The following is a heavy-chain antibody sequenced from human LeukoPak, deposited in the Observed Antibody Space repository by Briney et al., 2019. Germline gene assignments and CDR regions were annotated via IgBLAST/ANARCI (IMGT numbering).Heavy chain of an antibody. Sequence: SQTLSLTCTVSGDSISSSSYYWTWIRQPAGKGLEWIGRINTSGSTNYNPSLKGRVTISVDTSKNQFSLKLSSVTAADTAVYFCTRAKSWLPFDHWGQGTLVTVSS. CDR2: INTSGST. D-gene: IGHD5-24*01. V-gene: IGHV4-61*02. CDR3: TRAKSWLPFDH. CDR1: GDSISSSSYY. J-gene: IGHJ4*02.